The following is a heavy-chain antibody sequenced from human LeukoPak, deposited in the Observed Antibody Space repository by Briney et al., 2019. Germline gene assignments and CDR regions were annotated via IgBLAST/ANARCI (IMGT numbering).Heavy chain of an antibody. J-gene: IGHJ4*02. V-gene: IGHV1-2*02. CDR3: ARARSDILTGHPFDY. CDR2: INPNSGGT. CDR1: GYTSTGYY. Sequence: GASVKVSCKASGYTSTGYYMHWVRQAPGQRLEWLGWINPNSGGTNYAHKSQGRVTMTRGTSISTAYMELSRLRSDDTAVYYCARARSDILTGHPFDYWGQGTLVTVSS. D-gene: IGHD3-9*01.